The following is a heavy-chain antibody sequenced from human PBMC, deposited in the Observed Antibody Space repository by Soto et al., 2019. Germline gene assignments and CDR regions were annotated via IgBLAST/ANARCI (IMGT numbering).Heavy chain of an antibody. J-gene: IGHJ4*02. CDR1: GFTFSSYG. Sequence: QVQLVESGGGVVQSGRSLRLSCAASGFTFSSYGMHWVRQAPGKGLEWVAVIWYDGSNKYYADSVKGRFTISRDNSKNRLYLQMNSLRAEDTAVYYCARYGPGKVIDYWGQGTVVTVSS. V-gene: IGHV3-33*01. CDR3: ARYGPGKVIDY. D-gene: IGHD3-10*01. CDR2: IWYDGSNK.